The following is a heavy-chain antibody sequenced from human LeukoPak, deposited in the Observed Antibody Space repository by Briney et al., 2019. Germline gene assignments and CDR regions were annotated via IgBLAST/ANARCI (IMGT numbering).Heavy chain of an antibody. CDR1: GFTFSSYS. J-gene: IGHJ3*02. V-gene: IGHV3-21*01. Sequence: GGSLRLSCAASGFTFSSYSMNWVRQAPGKGLEWVSSISSSSSYIYYADSVKGRFTISRDSAKNSLYLQMNSLRAEDTAVYYCAREPILATIGSDAFDIWGQGTMVTVSS. CDR3: AREPILATIGSDAFDI. CDR2: ISSSSSYI. D-gene: IGHD5-12*01.